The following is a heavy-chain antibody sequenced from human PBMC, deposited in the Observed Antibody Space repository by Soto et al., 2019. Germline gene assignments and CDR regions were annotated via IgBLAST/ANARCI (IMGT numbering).Heavy chain of an antibody. CDR3: ARVGYYYDSSGYSAAWGSDY. CDR2: ISSSSSTI. D-gene: IGHD3-22*01. CDR1: GFTFSSYS. V-gene: IGHV3-48*02. Sequence: GASLRLSCAASGFTFSSYSMNWVRQAPGKGLEWVSYISSSSSTIYYADSVKGRFTISRDNAKNSLYLQMNSLRDEDTAVYYCARVGYYYDSSGYSAAWGSDYWGQGTLVTVSS. J-gene: IGHJ4*02.